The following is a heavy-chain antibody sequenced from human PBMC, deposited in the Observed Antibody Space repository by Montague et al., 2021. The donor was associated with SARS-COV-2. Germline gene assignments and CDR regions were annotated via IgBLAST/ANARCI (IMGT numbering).Heavy chain of an antibody. CDR1: GGSISGFY. D-gene: IGHD2-8*01. Sequence: SETLSLTCTVSGGSISGFYWSWIRQPPGKGLEWIGYIYYSGSTKYNPSLESRVAVSVDTSKNQFSLKLTSVTAADTAVYYCARLLRSCTNGVCRTYYYYALDVWGQGTTVTVSS. CDR3: ARLLRSCTNGVCRTYYYYALDV. V-gene: IGHV4-59*01. CDR2: IYYSGST. J-gene: IGHJ6*02.